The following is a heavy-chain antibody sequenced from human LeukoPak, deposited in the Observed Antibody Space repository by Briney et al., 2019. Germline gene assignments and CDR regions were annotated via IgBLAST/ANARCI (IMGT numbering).Heavy chain of an antibody. CDR2: ISSRGSTI. V-gene: IGHV3-48*03. Sequence: QPGGSLRLSCAASGSTFSSYEMNWVRQAPGKGLEWVSYISSRGSTIYYADSVKGRFTISRDNAKNSLYLQMNSLRAEDTAVYYCAKGYSSGWYSWWYFDLWGRGTLVTVSS. CDR1: GSTFSSYE. D-gene: IGHD6-19*01. J-gene: IGHJ2*01. CDR3: AKGYSSGWYSWWYFDL.